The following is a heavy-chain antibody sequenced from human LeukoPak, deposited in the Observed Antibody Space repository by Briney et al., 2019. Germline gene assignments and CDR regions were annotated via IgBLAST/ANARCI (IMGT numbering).Heavy chain of an antibody. V-gene: IGHV3-21*01. CDR1: GFTFSSYS. J-gene: IGHJ6*03. CDR3: ARDLGEEWLLWRNYYYYMDV. D-gene: IGHD3-3*01. Sequence: GGSLRLSCAASGFTFSSYSMNWVRQAPGKGLEWVSSISRSSSYIYYADSVKGRFTISRDNAKNSLYLQMNSLRAEDTAVYYCARDLGEEWLLWRNYYYYMDVWGKGTTVTVSS. CDR2: ISRSSSYI.